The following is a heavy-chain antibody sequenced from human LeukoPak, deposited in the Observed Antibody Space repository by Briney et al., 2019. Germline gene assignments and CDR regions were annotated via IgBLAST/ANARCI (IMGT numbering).Heavy chain of an antibody. CDR2: ISSSSSYI. J-gene: IGHJ4*02. V-gene: IGHV3-21*04. Sequence: GGSLRLSCAASGFTFSSYSMNWVRQAPGKGLEWVSSISSSSSYIYYADSVKGRFTISRDNAKNSLYLQMNSLRAEDTAVYYCATDHRLYDFWSGYSAPSDYWGQGTLVTVSS. CDR3: ATDHRLYDFWSGYSAPSDY. CDR1: GFTFSSYS. D-gene: IGHD3-3*01.